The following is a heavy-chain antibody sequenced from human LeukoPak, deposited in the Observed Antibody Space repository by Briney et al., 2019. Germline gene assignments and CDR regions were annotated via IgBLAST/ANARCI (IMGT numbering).Heavy chain of an antibody. CDR3: ARRPYSGGVNWFDP. CDR2: SSYSGST. V-gene: IGHV4-59*01. CDR1: GGSIRSYY. J-gene: IGHJ5*02. Sequence: PSETLSLTCTVSGGSIRSYYWSWIRQPPGKGLEWIGYSSYSGSTNYNSSLKSRVTISLDTSKNQFSLRLSSVTAADTAVYYCARRPYSGGVNWFDPWGQGTLVTVSS. D-gene: IGHD1-26*01.